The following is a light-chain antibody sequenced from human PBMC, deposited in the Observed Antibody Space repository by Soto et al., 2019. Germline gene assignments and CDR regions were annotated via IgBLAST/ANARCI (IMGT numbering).Light chain of an antibody. CDR1: QSVSSD. CDR2: DAS. J-gene: IGKJ1*01. CDR3: QQYGSSPPT. V-gene: IGKV3-20*01. Sequence: EIVLTQSPATLSVSPGERATLSCRASQSVSSDLAWYQHKPGQAPRLLIYDASNRATGIPDRFSGGGSGTDSTLTISRLEHEYVAVYYCQQYGSSPPTFGQGTKVDIK.